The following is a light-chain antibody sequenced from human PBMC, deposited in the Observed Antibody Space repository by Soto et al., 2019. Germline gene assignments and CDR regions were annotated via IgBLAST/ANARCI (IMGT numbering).Light chain of an antibody. V-gene: IGKV1-39*01. Sequence: DIQMTQSPSSLSSSVVDRVTITCRASQSINSYLNWYQQKPGKAPKLLIYAASSLQSGVPSRFSGSGSETDFTLTISSLQPEDFATYYWQQSYSTSWTFGQGTKVDIK. CDR2: AAS. J-gene: IGKJ1*01. CDR1: QSINSY. CDR3: QQSYSTSWT.